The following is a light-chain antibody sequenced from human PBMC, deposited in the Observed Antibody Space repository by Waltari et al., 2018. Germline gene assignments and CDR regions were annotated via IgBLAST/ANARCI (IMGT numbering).Light chain of an antibody. CDR1: QSVLYSSNNKNY. J-gene: IGKJ3*01. CDR2: WAC. CDR3: QQYYSTPPFT. Sequence: DIVLTQSPDSLAVSLGERATINCKSSQSVLYSSNNKNYLAWYQQKPGQPPKLLIYWACTRESGVPDRFSVSGAGTYFTLTISSLQAEDVAVYYCQQYYSTPPFTFGPGTKVDIK. V-gene: IGKV4-1*01.